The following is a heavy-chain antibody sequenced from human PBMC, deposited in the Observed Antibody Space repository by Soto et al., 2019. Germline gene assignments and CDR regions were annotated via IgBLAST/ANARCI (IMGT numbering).Heavy chain of an antibody. CDR2: ISSSSSYI. CDR1: GFTFSSYS. CDR3: ARTVAATGFLEWLPDHCTDV. V-gene: IGHV3-21*01. D-gene: IGHD3-3*01. Sequence: GGSLRLSCAASGFTFSSYSMNWVRQAPGKGLEWVSSISSSSSYIYYADSVKGRFTISRDNAKNSLYLQMNSLRAEDTAVYYCARTVAATGFLEWLPDHCTDVWGQGTTVTVSS. J-gene: IGHJ6*02.